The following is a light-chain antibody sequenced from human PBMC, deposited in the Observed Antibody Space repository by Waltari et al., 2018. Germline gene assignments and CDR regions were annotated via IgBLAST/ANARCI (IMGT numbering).Light chain of an antibody. J-gene: IGLJ3*02. CDR2: DND. Sequence: QSVVTQPPSVSAAPGQKVTLSCSGGSSNIGSNYVSWYQHLPGTAPKLLIYDNDKRPSGIPDRFSGSKSATSATLGITGLQAGDEADYYCGTWDSSLSAGLFGGGTKLTVL. V-gene: IGLV1-51*01. CDR1: SSNIGSNY. CDR3: GTWDSSLSAGL.